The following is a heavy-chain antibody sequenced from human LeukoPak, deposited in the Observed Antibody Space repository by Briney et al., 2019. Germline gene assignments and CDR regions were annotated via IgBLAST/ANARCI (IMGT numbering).Heavy chain of an antibody. CDR2: ISAISSSST. J-gene: IGHJ3*02. CDR3: ARDFHRRYYDSSGYNAFDI. CDR1: GYTLTELS. V-gene: IGHV3-11*06. Sequence: SCKVSGYTLTELSMHWVRQAPGKGLEWVSYISAISSSSTYYADSVKGRFTISRDNAKNSLYLQMNSLRAEDTAVYYCARDFHRRYYDSSGYNAFDIWGQGTMVTVSS. D-gene: IGHD3-22*01.